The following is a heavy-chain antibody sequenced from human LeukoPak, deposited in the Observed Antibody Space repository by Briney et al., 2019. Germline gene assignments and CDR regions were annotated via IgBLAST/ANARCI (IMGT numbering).Heavy chain of an antibody. Sequence: QPGGSLRLSCAASGFTLSSYWMSWVRQAPGKGLEWVAFIRYDGSNKYYADSVKGRFTISRDNSKNTLYLQMNSLRAEDTAVYYCAKDGDFWSGYYFDYWGQGTLVTVSS. CDR2: IRYDGSNK. CDR3: AKDGDFWSGYYFDY. J-gene: IGHJ4*02. D-gene: IGHD3-3*01. CDR1: GFTLSSYW. V-gene: IGHV3-30*02.